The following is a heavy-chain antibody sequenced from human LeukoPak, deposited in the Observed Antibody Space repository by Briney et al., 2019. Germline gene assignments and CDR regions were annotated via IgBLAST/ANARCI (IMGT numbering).Heavy chain of an antibody. CDR2: ISGSGGST. J-gene: IGHJ4*02. D-gene: IGHD3-9*01. CDR1: GFTFSSYA. CDR3: AKLGASSYDILTVYYFDY. V-gene: IGHV3-23*01. Sequence: GGSLRLSCAASGFTFSSYAMSWVRQAPGKGLEGVSAISGSGGSTYYADSVKGRFTISRDNSKNTLYLQMNSLRAEDTAVYYCAKLGASSYDILTVYYFDYWGQGTLVTVSS.